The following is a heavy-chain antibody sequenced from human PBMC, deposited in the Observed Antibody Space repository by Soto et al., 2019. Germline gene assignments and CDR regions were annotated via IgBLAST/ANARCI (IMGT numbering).Heavy chain of an antibody. J-gene: IGHJ4*02. Sequence: PGGSLRLSCAVSGFTFSSYAMSWVRQAPGKGLEWVSAISGSGGSTYYADSVKGRFTISRDNSKNTLYLQMNSLRAEDTAVYYCAKGPEVVVITNCFDYWGQGTLVTVSS. V-gene: IGHV3-23*01. CDR1: GFTFSSYA. CDR3: AKGPEVVVITNCFDY. D-gene: IGHD3-22*01. CDR2: ISGSGGST.